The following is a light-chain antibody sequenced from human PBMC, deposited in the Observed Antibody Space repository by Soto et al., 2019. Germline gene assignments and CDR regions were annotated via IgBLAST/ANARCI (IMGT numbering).Light chain of an antibody. CDR3: QQYNNWPPWT. Sequence: EIVMTQSPATLSVSPGERATLSCRASQFVSSNLAWYQQKPGQAPRLLIYGASTRATGIPVRFSGSGSGTEFTLTISSLQSEDFAVYYCQQYNNWPPWTFGQGNKVEIK. CDR1: QFVSSN. J-gene: IGKJ1*01. CDR2: GAS. V-gene: IGKV3-15*01.